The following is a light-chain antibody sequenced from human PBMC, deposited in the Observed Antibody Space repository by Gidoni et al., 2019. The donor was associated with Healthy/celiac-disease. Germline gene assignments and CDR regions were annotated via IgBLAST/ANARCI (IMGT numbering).Light chain of an antibody. J-gene: IGKJ1*01. CDR1: QSVSSY. CDR2: DAS. Sequence: EIVLTQSPATLSLSPGERATLSCRASQSVSSYLAWYQQKPGQATRLLIYDASNRATGIPARFSGSGSGTDFTLTISSLEPEDFALYYCQQRSNWPPGWTFGQGTKVEIK. V-gene: IGKV3-11*01. CDR3: QQRSNWPPGWT.